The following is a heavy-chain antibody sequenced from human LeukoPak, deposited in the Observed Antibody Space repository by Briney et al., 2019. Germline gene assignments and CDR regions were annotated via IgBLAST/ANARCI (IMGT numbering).Heavy chain of an antibody. J-gene: IGHJ6*03. CDR2: INPNSGGT. CDR3: ASLEAAGSSYYYYYYMDV. CDR1: GYTFTGYY. Sequence: ASVKVSCKATGYTFTGYYMHWVRQAPGQGLEWMGRINPNSGGTNYAQKFQGRVTMTRDTSISTAYMELSRLRSDDTAVYYCASLEAAGSSYYYYYYMDVWGKGTTVTVSS. D-gene: IGHD6-13*01. V-gene: IGHV1-2*06.